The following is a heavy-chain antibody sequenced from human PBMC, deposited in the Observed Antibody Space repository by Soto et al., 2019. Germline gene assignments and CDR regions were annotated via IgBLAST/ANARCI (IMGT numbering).Heavy chain of an antibody. Sequence: SQTLPLTCAISGDSVSSNSAAWNLIRQSPSRGLEWLGRTYYRSKWYNDYAVSVKSRITINPDTSKNQFSLQLNSVTPEDTAVYYCARGVHLVVVAATGWFDPWGQGTLVTVSS. J-gene: IGHJ5*02. V-gene: IGHV6-1*01. D-gene: IGHD2-15*01. CDR2: TYYRSKWYN. CDR3: ARGVHLVVVAATGWFDP. CDR1: GDSVSSNSAA.